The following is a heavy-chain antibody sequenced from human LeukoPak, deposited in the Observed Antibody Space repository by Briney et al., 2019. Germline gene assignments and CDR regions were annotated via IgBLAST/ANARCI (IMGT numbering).Heavy chain of an antibody. D-gene: IGHD3-22*01. CDR2: ISYDGSNK. CDR3: AKFENYYDSGGYDFDY. V-gene: IGHV3-30*18. CDR1: GFTFSSYG. J-gene: IGHJ4*02. Sequence: PGRSLRLSCAASGFTFSSYGMHWVRQAPGKGLEWVAVISYDGSNKYYADSVKGRFTISRDNSKNTLYLQMNSLRAEDTAVYYCAKFENYYDSGGYDFDYWGQGTLVTVSS.